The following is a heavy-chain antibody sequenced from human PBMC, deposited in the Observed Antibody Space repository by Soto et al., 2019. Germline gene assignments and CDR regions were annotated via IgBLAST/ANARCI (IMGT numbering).Heavy chain of an antibody. CDR2: IYYSGST. D-gene: IGHD1-26*01. J-gene: IGHJ6*02. CDR3: ARVWGDSGSYYYYYGMDV. CDR1: GGSISSYY. Sequence: SETLSLTCTVSGGSISSYYWSWIRQPPGKGLEWIEYIYYSGSTNYNPSLKSRVTISVDTSKNQFSLKLSSVTAADTAVYYCARVWGDSGSYYYYYGMDVWGQGTTVTVSS. V-gene: IGHV4-59*01.